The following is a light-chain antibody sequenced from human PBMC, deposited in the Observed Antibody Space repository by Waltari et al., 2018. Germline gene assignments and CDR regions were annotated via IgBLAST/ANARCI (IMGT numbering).Light chain of an antibody. CDR1: QSISTA. J-gene: IGKJ1*01. V-gene: IGKV1-6*02. CDR2: AAS. Sequence: IQMTQSPSSLSASVGDRVTITCRASQSISTALSWYLQKPGKAPKLLIYAASLLQDGVPSRFRGSGSGTDFTLTISSLQAEDVAVYYCHQHYTTPWTFGQGTKVEIK. CDR3: HQHYTTPWT.